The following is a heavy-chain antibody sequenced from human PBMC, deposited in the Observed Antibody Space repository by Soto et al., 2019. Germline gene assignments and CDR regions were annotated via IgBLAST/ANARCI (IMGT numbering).Heavy chain of an antibody. V-gene: IGHV3-23*01. CDR1: GFTFSSYA. J-gene: IGHJ4*02. D-gene: IGHD2-15*01. CDR2: ISGSGGST. Sequence: QPGGSLRLSCAASGFTFSSYAMSWVRQAPGKGLEWVSAISGSGGSTYYADSVKGRFTISRDNSKNTLYLQMNSLRAEDTAVYYCAKVATPSLYKYCSGGSCYSGSDYWGQGTLVTVSS. CDR3: AKVATPSLYKYCSGGSCYSGSDY.